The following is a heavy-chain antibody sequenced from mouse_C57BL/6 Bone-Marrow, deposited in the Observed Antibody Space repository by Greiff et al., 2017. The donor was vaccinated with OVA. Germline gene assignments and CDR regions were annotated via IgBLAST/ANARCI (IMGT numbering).Heavy chain of an antibody. CDR1: GYTFTSYG. CDR2: IFPRSGNT. Sequence: QVHVKQSGAELARPGASVKLSCTASGYTFTSYGISWVKQRTGQGLEWIGEIFPRSGNTYYNEKFKGKATLTADKSSSTAYMELRSLTSEDSAVYFCARRVTGTDYYAMDYWGQGTSVTVSS. J-gene: IGHJ4*01. CDR3: ARRVTGTDYYAMDY. D-gene: IGHD4-1*01. V-gene: IGHV1-81*01.